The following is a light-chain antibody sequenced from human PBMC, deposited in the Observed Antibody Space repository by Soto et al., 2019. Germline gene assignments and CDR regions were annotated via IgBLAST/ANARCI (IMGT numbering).Light chain of an antibody. CDR3: HHYGVSPIYT. CDR2: DAF. CDR1: QSVSIH. Sequence: QRPGKQCRSLGSPATLSCRASQSVSIHLAWYQQKPGQAPRLIINDAFNRATGIPDRFSGSGSGTDFTLTISRLEPEDFAVYYCHHYGVSPIYTFGPGTKVDIK. V-gene: IGKV3-20*01. J-gene: IGKJ3*01.